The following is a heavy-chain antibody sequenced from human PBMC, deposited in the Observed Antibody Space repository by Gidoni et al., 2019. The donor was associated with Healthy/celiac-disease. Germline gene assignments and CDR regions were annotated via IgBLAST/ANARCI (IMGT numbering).Heavy chain of an antibody. CDR2: IYHSGST. J-gene: IGHJ6*02. CDR1: GGSISSSNW. CDR3: ARDRRDFWSGYYTSQGYYGMDV. Sequence: QVQLQESGPGLVKPSGTLSLTCAVSGGSISSSNWWRWVRQPPGKGLEWIGEIYHSGSTNYNPSLKSRVTISVDKSKNQFSLKLSSVTAADTAVYYCARDRRDFWSGYYTSQGYYGMDVWGQGTTVTVSS. V-gene: IGHV4-4*02. D-gene: IGHD3-3*01.